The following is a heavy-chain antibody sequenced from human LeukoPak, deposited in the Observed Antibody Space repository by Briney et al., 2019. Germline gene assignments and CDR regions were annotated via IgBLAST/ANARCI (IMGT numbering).Heavy chain of an antibody. CDR1: GFTFSSFW. Sequence: GSLRLSCAASGFTFSSFWMSWVRQAPGKGLEWVANVNQDGSKRYYVDSVEGRFSISRDNAKNSLYLQMNGLRAEDTAVYYCARDATRGGDFDYWGQGTLVTVSS. CDR3: ARDATRGGDFDY. CDR2: VNQDGSKR. V-gene: IGHV3-7*01. J-gene: IGHJ4*02. D-gene: IGHD2-21*01.